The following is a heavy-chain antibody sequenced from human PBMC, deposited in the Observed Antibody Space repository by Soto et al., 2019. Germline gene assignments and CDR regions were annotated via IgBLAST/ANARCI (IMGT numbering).Heavy chain of an antibody. V-gene: IGHV3-21*01. D-gene: IGHD3-22*01. CDR3: ARDYSSGYYWDDY. CDR2: ISSSSSSI. Sequence: EVHLVESGGGLVKPGGSLRLSCAASGFTFSSYSMNWVRQAPGKGLEWVSSISSSSSSIYYADSVKGRFTISRDDAKNSLYLQMNSLRAEDTAVYYCARDYSSGYYWDDYWGQGTLVTVSS. CDR1: GFTFSSYS. J-gene: IGHJ4*02.